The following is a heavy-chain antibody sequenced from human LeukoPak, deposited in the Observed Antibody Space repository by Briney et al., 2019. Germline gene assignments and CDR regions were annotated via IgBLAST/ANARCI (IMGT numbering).Heavy chain of an antibody. J-gene: IGHJ6*03. CDR2: ISPNSGNT. D-gene: IGHD4-23*01. V-gene: IGHV1-8*01. CDR3: ARVRRTTVVIPSRPNYYLDV. Sequence: AAVKVSCKASGYSFINYDINWVRQAAGQGLEWMGWISPNSGNTGYVQKFQCRVTMTINSSLTTAYMELNDLRSADTAVYYCARVRRTTVVIPSRPNYYLDVWGKGTTVTV. CDR1: GYSFINYD.